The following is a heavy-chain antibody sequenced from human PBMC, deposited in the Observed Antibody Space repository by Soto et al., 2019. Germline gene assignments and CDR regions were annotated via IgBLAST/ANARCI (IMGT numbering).Heavy chain of an antibody. D-gene: IGHD2-21*02. J-gene: IGHJ4*02. V-gene: IGHV3-21*01. Sequence: VQLLESGGGLVNPGASLRLSCETSGFSFSDYSMNWVRQAPGKGRQWVSYISSSGDDIHYADSVKGRFTVSRDNAKNALFLQMNSLRDDDSAIYYCARLPKGSLVTAWGQGTLVTVSS. CDR1: GFSFSDYS. CDR3: ARLPKGSLVTA. CDR2: ISSSGDDI.